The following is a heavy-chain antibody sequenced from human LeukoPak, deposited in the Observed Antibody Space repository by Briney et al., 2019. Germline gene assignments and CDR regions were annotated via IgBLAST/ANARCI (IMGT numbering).Heavy chain of an antibody. CDR1: GGTFSSYA. J-gene: IGHJ4*02. V-gene: IGHV1-69*04. CDR2: IIPILGIA. CDR3: ASTGPGDTGYFDY. D-gene: IGHD7-27*01. Sequence: SVKVSCKASGGTFSSYAISWVRQAPGQGLEWMGRIIPILGIANYAQKFQGRVTITADKSTSTAYMELSSMRSEDTAVYYCASTGPGDTGYFDYWGQGTLVTVSS.